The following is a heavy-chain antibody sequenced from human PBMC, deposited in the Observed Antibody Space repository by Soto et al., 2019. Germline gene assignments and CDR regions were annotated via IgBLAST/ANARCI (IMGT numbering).Heavy chain of an antibody. Sequence: GASVKVSCKASGYTFTSYGISWVRQAPGQGLEWMGWISAYNGNTNYAQKLQGRVTMTTDTSTSTAYMELRSLRSDDTAVYYCASSTHDSRTFGEQYYFDYWGQGTLVTVSS. CDR2: ISAYNGNT. V-gene: IGHV1-18*01. D-gene: IGHD3-22*01. CDR3: ASSTHDSRTFGEQYYFDY. J-gene: IGHJ4*02. CDR1: GYTFTSYG.